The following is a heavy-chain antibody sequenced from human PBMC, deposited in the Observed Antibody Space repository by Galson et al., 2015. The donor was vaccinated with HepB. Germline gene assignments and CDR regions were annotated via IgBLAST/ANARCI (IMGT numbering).Heavy chain of an antibody. CDR3: ARDWSNYGDYRLGFDY. J-gene: IGHJ4*02. V-gene: IGHV3-21*01. CDR1: GFTFTSYS. CDR2: ISSRSMYI. Sequence: SLRLSCAASGFTFTSYSMNWVRQAPGKGLEWVSSISSRSMYIYYADSVKGRFTISRDNAKNSLYLQMNSLRAEDTAVYYCARDWSNYGDYRLGFDYWGQGTTVTVSS. D-gene: IGHD4-17*01.